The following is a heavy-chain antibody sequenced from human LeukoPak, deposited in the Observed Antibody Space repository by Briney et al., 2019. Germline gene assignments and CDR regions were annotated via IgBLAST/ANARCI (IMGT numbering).Heavy chain of an antibody. V-gene: IGHV4-59*01. J-gene: IGHJ6*02. CDR1: DGSISSYY. Sequence: SETLSLTCTVSDGSISSYYWSWIRQPPGKGLEWIGYIYYSGSTNYNPSLKSRVTISVDTSKNQFSLKLSSVTAADTAVYYCARSGYYYYYYGMDVWGQGTTVTVSS. CDR2: IYYSGST. D-gene: IGHD3-3*01. CDR3: ARSGYYYYYYGMDV.